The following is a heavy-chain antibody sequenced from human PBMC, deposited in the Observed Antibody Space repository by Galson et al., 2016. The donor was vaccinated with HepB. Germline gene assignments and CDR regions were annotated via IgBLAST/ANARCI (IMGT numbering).Heavy chain of an antibody. CDR1: GGTFSTYA. Sequence: SVKVSCKASGGTFSTYAINWVRQAPGQGLEWMGGIIPIFGTANYAQKFQGRVTFTADESTTTAYMELSSLRTEDTAVYYCARASNWNADPWGYWGQGTLVIVSS. CDR2: IIPIFGTA. V-gene: IGHV1-69*13. D-gene: IGHD1-1*01. CDR3: ARASNWNADPWGY. J-gene: IGHJ4*02.